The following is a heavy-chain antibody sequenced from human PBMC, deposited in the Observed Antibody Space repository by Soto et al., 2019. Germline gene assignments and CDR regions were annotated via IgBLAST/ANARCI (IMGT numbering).Heavy chain of an antibody. Sequence: QLQLQESGPGLVKPSETLSLTCTVSGGSISSSSYYWGWIRQPPGKGLEWIGSIYYSGSTYYNPSLKSRVTISVDTSKNQFSLKLSSVTAADTAVYYCVVPAATNWFDPWGQGTLVTVSS. CDR3: VVPAATNWFDP. V-gene: IGHV4-39*01. J-gene: IGHJ5*02. CDR1: GGSISSSSYY. CDR2: IYYSGST. D-gene: IGHD2-2*01.